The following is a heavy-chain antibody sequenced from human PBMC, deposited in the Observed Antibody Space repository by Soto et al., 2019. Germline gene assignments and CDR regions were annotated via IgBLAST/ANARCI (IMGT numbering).Heavy chain of an antibody. CDR1: GGSISRYY. V-gene: IGHV4-59*08. D-gene: IGHD5-18*01. CDR3: ARTVDTAMEFDY. J-gene: IGHJ4*02. CDR2: IYYSGST. Sequence: SETLSLTCTVSGGSISRYYWSWIRQPPGKGLEWIGYIYYSGSTNYNPSLKSRVTISVDTSKNQFSLKLSSVTAADTAVYYCARTVDTAMEFDYWGQGTLVTVSS.